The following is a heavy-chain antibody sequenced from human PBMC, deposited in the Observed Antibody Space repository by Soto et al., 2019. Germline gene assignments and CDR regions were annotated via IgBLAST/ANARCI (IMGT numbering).Heavy chain of an antibody. Sequence: SESLSLTCAVYGGSFSGYYWSWIRQPPGKGLEWIGEINHSGSTNYNPSLKSRVTISVDTSKNQFSLKLSSVTAADTAVYYCARGRVVAAKIRGYYGMDVWGQGTTVTVSS. CDR3: ARGRVVAAKIRGYYGMDV. V-gene: IGHV4-34*01. CDR1: GGSFSGYY. D-gene: IGHD6-13*01. J-gene: IGHJ6*02. CDR2: INHSGST.